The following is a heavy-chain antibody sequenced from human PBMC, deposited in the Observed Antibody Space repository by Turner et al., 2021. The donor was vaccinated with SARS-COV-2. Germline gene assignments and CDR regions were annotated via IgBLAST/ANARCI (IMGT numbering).Heavy chain of an antibody. CDR2: IIPIFGTA. D-gene: IGHD1-1*01. CDR1: GGTFSSYA. V-gene: IGHV1-69*01. J-gene: IGHJ6*02. CDR3: ARHQGSTSGYDHGMNV. Sequence: QVQLVQSGAEVKKPGSSVKVSCTASGGTFSSYAVTWVRQAPGQGLEWMGGIIPIFGTANYAQKVQGRVTITADESTSTAYMELSSLRSEDTAVYYCARHQGSTSGYDHGMNVWGQGTAVIVSS.